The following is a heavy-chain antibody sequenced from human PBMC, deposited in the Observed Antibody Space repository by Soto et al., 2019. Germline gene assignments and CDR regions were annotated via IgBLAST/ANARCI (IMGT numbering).Heavy chain of an antibody. Sequence: QPGGSLRLSCAASGFTFSSYAMSWVRQAPGKGLEWVSAISGSGGSTYYADSVKGRFTISRDNSKNTLYLQMNSLRAEDTAVYYCAKDGLQLWFNLLVWFDYWGQGTLVTVSS. D-gene: IGHD5-18*01. J-gene: IGHJ4*02. V-gene: IGHV3-23*01. CDR3: AKDGLQLWFNLLVWFDY. CDR2: ISGSGGST. CDR1: GFTFSSYA.